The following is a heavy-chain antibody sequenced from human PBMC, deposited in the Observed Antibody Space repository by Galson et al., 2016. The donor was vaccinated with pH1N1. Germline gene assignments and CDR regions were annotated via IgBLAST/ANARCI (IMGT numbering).Heavy chain of an antibody. CDR1: GFTFSSYE. D-gene: IGHD3-3*01. CDR2: ISSSGSTI. J-gene: IGHJ6*02. CDR3: ARNSIFGVVIKMYGMDV. Sequence: SLRLSCAASGFTFSSYEMNWVRQAPGKGLEWVSYISSSGSTIYYADSVKGRFTISRDNAKNSLDLQMNSLRAEDTAVHYCARNSIFGVVIKMYGMDVWGQGTTVTVSS. V-gene: IGHV3-48*03.